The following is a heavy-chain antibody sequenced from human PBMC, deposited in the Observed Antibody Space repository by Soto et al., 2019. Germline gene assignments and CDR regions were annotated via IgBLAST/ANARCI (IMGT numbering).Heavy chain of an antibody. V-gene: IGHV1-2*02. D-gene: IGHD2-2*02. CDR3: ARSLTEGYCTITGCYTRPLYGMDV. CDR2: INPNSGGT. CDR1: GYTFSGYY. Sequence: QEQLVQSGAEVKKPGASVKVSCKASGYTFSGYYIHWLRQAPGHGLEWMGWINPNSGGTNYAQKFQGRVILTRDTPTSTAHMELSRLTSDDTAVYYCARSLTEGYCTITGCYTRPLYGMDVWGQGTTVTVSS. J-gene: IGHJ6*02.